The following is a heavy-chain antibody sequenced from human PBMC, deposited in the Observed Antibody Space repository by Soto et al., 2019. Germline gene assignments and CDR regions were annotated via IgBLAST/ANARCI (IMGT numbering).Heavy chain of an antibody. Sequence: QVQLVQSGAEVKKPGASVKDSCKASGYTFTSYAMHWVRQAPGQRLEWMGWINAGNGNTKYSQKFQGRVTITRDTSASTAYMELSSLRAEDTAVYYCARVPGYSIGDLWGRGTLVTVSS. CDR3: ARVPGYSIGDL. CDR2: INAGNGNT. D-gene: IGHD2-21*01. CDR1: GYTFTSYA. V-gene: IGHV1-3*01. J-gene: IGHJ2*01.